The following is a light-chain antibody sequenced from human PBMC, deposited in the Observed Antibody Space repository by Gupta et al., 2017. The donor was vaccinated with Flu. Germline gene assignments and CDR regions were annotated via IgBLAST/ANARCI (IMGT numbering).Light chain of an antibody. V-gene: IGKV1-5*03. Sequence: DIQMTQSPFTLSASVGDRVTITCRASQSISYWLAWFQKKPGKAPKPLLYKAPSLESGVPSRFSGSGSGTEFSLTISSLQPDDFATYYCQQYYRDPWTFGQGTKVEIK. CDR3: QQYYRDPWT. CDR1: QSISYW. CDR2: KAP. J-gene: IGKJ1*01.